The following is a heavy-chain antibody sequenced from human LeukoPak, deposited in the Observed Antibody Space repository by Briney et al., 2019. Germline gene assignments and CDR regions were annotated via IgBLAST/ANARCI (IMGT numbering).Heavy chain of an antibody. D-gene: IGHD2-15*01. J-gene: IGHJ3*02. CDR2: ISGSGGST. Sequence: RPGGSLRLSCAASGFTFSSYAMSWVRQTPGKGLVWVSAISGSGGSTYYADSVRGRFTIYRDNTKNTHYLQMNSLRDEGTAGYYCAKGEYCSGGICRQTDAFDIWGQGTMVTVSS. CDR3: AKGEYCSGGICRQTDAFDI. V-gene: IGHV3-23*01. CDR1: GFTFSSYA.